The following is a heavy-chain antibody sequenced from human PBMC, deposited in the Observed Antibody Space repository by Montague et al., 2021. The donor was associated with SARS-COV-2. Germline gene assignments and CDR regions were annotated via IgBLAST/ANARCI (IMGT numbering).Heavy chain of an antibody. CDR3: ARVTLTIKLLWFGDRSIRYYFDY. D-gene: IGHD3-10*01. Sequence: SETLSLTCAVYGGSFSGYYWSWIRQPPGEGRGWTWEISHSVSTNYNPSLNSRVTLSLYTAKNQFSLKLRSVTAADTAVYYCARVTLTIKLLWFGDRSIRYYFDYWGQGTLVTVSS. V-gene: IGHV4-34*01. CDR1: GGSFSGYY. CDR2: ISHSVST. J-gene: IGHJ4*02.